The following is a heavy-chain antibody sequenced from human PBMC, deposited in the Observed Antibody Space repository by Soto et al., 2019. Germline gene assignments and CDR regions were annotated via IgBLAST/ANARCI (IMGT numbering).Heavy chain of an antibody. CDR2: ISTYNGNT. J-gene: IGHJ6*02. D-gene: IGHD6-6*01. CDR1: GYSFITYG. CDR3: ARDRPTSSIRARDYYYAMDV. Sequence: QVQLVQSGAEVKKPGASVKVSCKASGYSFITYGISWVRQAPGQGLEWMGWISTYNGNTKYAQKLQGRVAMTTDTSTTTGYMERRSLRSADTAGYYCARDRPTSSIRARDYYYAMDVWGQGTTVTVSS. V-gene: IGHV1-18*01.